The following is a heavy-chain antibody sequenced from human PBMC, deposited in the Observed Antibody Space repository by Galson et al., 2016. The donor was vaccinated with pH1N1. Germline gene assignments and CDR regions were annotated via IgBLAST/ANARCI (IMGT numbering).Heavy chain of an antibody. CDR1: GFDFSSYG. Sequence: SLRLSCAASGFDFSSYGMFWVRQAPRKGLEWVAAMWHDGSHEYYSDSVNGRFTISRDNSKNTLYLQMDRLTGEDTAVNYCVRDFSYSRGLSCFSTPLFNWFDTWGQGTLVTVSS. J-gene: IGHJ5*02. CDR2: MWHDGSHE. CDR3: VRDFSYSRGLSCFSTPLFNWFDT. V-gene: IGHV3-33*07. D-gene: IGHD2-15*01.